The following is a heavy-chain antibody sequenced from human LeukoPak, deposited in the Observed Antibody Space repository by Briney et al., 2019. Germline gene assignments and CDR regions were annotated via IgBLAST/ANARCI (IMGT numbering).Heavy chain of an antibody. Sequence: GASVKVSCKASGYTFTGYYMHWVRQAPGQGLEWMGWINPNSGGTNYAQKFQGRVTMTRDTSISTAYMELSRLRSDDTAVYYCARDFTEGYGDLHYYYYYYMDVWGKGTTVTISS. J-gene: IGHJ6*03. CDR3: ARDFTEGYGDLHYYYYYYMDV. V-gene: IGHV1-2*02. D-gene: IGHD4-17*01. CDR2: INPNSGGT. CDR1: GYTFTGYY.